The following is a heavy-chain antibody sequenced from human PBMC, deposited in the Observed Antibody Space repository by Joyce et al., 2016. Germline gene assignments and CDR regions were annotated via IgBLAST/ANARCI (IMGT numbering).Heavy chain of an antibody. J-gene: IGHJ5*01. CDR3: ARNGAYSQDS. CDR2: IYLGGST. CDR1: GGSISSAHW. D-gene: IGHD5-12*01. V-gene: IGHV4-4*02. Sequence: QVQLQESGPGLVKPSGTLSLTCAVSGGSISSAHWWSWVRQPPGKGLEWIGEIYLGGSTTYNPSLKSRVTISVEKSKNQLSLKMKSVTAADTAVYDCARNGAYSQDSWGQGTLVTVSS.